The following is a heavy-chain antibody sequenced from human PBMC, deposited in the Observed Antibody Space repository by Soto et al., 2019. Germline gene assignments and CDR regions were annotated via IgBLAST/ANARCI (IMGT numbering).Heavy chain of an antibody. J-gene: IGHJ6*02. CDR1: GYTFTGYY. Sequence: ASVKVSCKASGYTFTGYYMHWVRQAPGQGLEWMGWINPNSDGTNYAQKFQGWVTMTRDTSISTAYMELSRLRSDDTDVYYYEGDCFCSSPSCHGPYYYYGMDVWGQGTTVTV. CDR2: INPNSDGT. V-gene: IGHV1-2*04. D-gene: IGHD2-2*01. CDR3: EGDCFCSSPSCHGPYYYYGMDV.